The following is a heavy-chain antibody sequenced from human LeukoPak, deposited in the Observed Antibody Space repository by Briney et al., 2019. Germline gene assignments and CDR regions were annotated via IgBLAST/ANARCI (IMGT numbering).Heavy chain of an antibody. J-gene: IGHJ4*02. V-gene: IGHV3-30*18. D-gene: IGHD3-10*01. Sequence: PGRSLRLSCAASGFTFSSYGMHWVRQAPGKGLEWVAVISYDGSNKYYADSVKGRFTISRDNSKNTLYLQMNSLRAEDTAVYYCAKSEVFNPYRSGSIVGYFDYWGQGTLVIVSS. CDR2: ISYDGSNK. CDR3: AKSEVFNPYRSGSIVGYFDY. CDR1: GFTFSSYG.